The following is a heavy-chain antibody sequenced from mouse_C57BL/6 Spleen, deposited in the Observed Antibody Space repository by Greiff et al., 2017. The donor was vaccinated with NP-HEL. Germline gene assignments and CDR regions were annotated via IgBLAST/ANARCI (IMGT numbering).Heavy chain of an antibody. Sequence: EVKLVESGGGLVQPGGSLKLSCAASGFTFSDYYMYWVRQTPEKRLEWVAYISNGGGSTYYPDTVKGRFTISRDNAKTTLYLQMSSLKSEDTAMYYCSRQRGDYGGGYFDYWGQGTTLTVSS. CDR2: ISNGGGST. J-gene: IGHJ2*01. D-gene: IGHD2-4*01. V-gene: IGHV5-12*01. CDR1: GFTFSDYY. CDR3: SRQRGDYGGGYFDY.